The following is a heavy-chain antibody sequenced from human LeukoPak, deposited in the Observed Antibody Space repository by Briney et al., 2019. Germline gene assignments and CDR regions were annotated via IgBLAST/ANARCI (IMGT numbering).Heavy chain of an antibody. J-gene: IGHJ4*02. CDR1: GYTFTGYF. CDR3: ASLWFGEFQDY. Sequence: GASVKVSCKASGYTFTGYFMHWVRQAPGQGLEWMGWINLNSGGTNYAQKFQGSVTMTRGTSISTVYMELNRLRSDDTAVYYCASLWFGEFQDYWGQGTLVTVSS. V-gene: IGHV1-2*02. D-gene: IGHD3-10*01. CDR2: INLNSGGT.